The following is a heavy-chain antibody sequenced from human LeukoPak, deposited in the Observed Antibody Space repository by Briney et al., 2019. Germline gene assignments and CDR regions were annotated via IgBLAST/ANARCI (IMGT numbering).Heavy chain of an antibody. J-gene: IGHJ6*02. CDR1: GYTFTGYY. CDR2: INPNSGGT. CDR3: ARDPVQLERRPYENYYYYYGMDV. D-gene: IGHD1-1*01. Sequence: ASVKVSCKASGYTFTGYYMHWVRQAPGQGLEWMGWINPNSGGTNYAQKFQGWVTMTRDTSISTAYMELSRLRSDDTAVYYCARDPVQLERRPYENYYYYYGMDVWGQGTTVTVSS. V-gene: IGHV1-2*04.